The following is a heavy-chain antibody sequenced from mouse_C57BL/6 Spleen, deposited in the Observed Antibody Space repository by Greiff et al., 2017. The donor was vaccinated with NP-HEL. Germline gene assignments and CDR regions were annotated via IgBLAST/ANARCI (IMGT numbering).Heavy chain of an antibody. CDR2: IHPNSGST. CDR1: GYTFTSYW. J-gene: IGHJ4*01. CDR3: ARDELDSNSFYAMDY. V-gene: IGHV1-64*01. D-gene: IGHD2-5*01. Sequence: QVQLQQPGAELVKPGASVKLSCKASGYTFTSYWMHWVKQRPGQGLEWIGMIHPNSGSTNYNEKFKSKATLTVDKSSSTAYMQLSSLTSEDSAVYYCARDELDSNSFYAMDYWGQGTSVTVSS.